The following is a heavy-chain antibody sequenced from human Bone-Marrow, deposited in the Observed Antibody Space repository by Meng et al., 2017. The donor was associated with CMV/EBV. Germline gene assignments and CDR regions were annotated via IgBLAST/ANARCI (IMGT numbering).Heavy chain of an antibody. Sequence: GESLKFSCAASGFTFSSYGMHWVRQAPGKGLEWVAFIRYDGSNKYYADSVKGRFTISRDNSKNTLYLQMNSLRAEDTAVYYCAKDKDDFWSGYHLDYWGQGTLVTVSS. D-gene: IGHD3-3*01. CDR2: IRYDGSNK. CDR3: AKDKDDFWSGYHLDY. V-gene: IGHV3-30*02. CDR1: GFTFSSYG. J-gene: IGHJ4*02.